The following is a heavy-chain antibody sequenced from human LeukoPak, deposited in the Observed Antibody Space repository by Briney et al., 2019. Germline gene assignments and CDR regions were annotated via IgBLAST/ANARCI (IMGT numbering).Heavy chain of an antibody. CDR3: AIMLPYYDGNGYWVQ. D-gene: IGHD3-22*01. CDR2: INTNGGST. Sequence: PGGSLRLSCAASGFTFGSYAMSWVRQASGKGLEWVSGINTNGGSTAYADSVKGRFTISRDNPRNTLYMQVNSLRAEDTALYYCAIMLPYYDGNGYWVQWGQGTLVTVSS. V-gene: IGHV3-23*01. CDR1: GFTFGSYA. J-gene: IGHJ4*02.